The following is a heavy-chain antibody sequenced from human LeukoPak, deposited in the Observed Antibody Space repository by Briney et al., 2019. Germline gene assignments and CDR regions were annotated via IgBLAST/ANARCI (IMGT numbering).Heavy chain of an antibody. CDR3: ARRYCSSTSCSLYYFDY. J-gene: IGHJ4*02. V-gene: IGHV1-24*01. D-gene: IGHD2-2*01. CDR2: FDPEDGET. CDR1: GYTLTELS. Sequence: ASVKVSCKVSGYTLTELSMHWVRQAPGKGLEWMGGFDPEDGETIYAQKFQGRVTMTEDTSTDTAYMELSSLRSEDTAVYYCARRYCSSTSCSLYYFDYWGQGTLVTVSS.